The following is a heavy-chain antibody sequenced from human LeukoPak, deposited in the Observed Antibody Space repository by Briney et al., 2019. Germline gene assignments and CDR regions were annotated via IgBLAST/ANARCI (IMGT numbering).Heavy chain of an antibody. CDR3: ARDHVVPVAREDAFDI. CDR1: GFTFSSYW. J-gene: IGHJ3*02. Sequence: GGSLRLSCAASGFTFSSYWMSWVRQAPGKGLEWVANINQDGSEKYYVDSMKGRFTISRDDAKNSLYLQMNSLRAEDTAVYYCARDHVVPVAREDAFDIWGQGTMVTVSS. CDR2: INQDGSEK. D-gene: IGHD2-2*01. V-gene: IGHV3-7*01.